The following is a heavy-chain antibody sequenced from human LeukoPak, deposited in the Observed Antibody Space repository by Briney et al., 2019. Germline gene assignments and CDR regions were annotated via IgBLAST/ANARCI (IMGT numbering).Heavy chain of an antibody. Sequence: PGGSLRLSCAASRFTFSSYAMHWVRQAPGKGLEWVAVISYDGSNKYYADSVKGRFTISRDNSRNTLYLQMNSLRAEDTAVYYCAKVRQQLDFDYWGQGTLVTVSS. J-gene: IGHJ4*02. CDR1: RFTFSSYA. CDR3: AKVRQQLDFDY. D-gene: IGHD6-13*01. V-gene: IGHV3-30-3*01. CDR2: ISYDGSNK.